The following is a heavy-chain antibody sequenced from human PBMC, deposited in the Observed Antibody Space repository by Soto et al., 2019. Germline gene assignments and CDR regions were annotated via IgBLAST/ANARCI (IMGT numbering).Heavy chain of an antibody. J-gene: IGHJ3*02. CDR3: ARGGYFDTGYYDAFDI. V-gene: IGHV3-74*01. Sequence: GGSLRLSCAASGFTFSSYWMHWVRQAPGKGLVWVSRINSDGSSTSYADSVKGRFTIVRDNANNTLYLQMNSLRAEDTAVYYCARGGYFDTGYYDAFDIWGQGTMVTVSS. CDR1: GFTFSSYW. D-gene: IGHD3-9*01. CDR2: INSDGSST.